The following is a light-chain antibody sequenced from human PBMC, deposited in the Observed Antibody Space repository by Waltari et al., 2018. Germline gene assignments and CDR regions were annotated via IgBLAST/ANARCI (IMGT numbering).Light chain of an antibody. CDR3: QESYSFTRT. J-gene: IGKJ1*01. CDR2: AAS. Sequence: DIQLTQSPSSLSASVGDRATITCRARQTISRYLSWYQQKPGQAPNLLIYAASSLQSGVPSRFSGSGSGRDFTIIITSLQPEDFATYYCQESYSFTRTFGQGTKVEIK. CDR1: QTISRY. V-gene: IGKV1-39*01.